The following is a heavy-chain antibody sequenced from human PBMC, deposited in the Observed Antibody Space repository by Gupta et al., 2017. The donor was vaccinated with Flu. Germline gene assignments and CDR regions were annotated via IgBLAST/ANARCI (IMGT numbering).Heavy chain of an antibody. Sequence: QPPGKGLEWIGNINHSGKIYYNPSLQSRVTISVDTSKNQLSLELSSVTAADTAVYYCARRVPGTKSYYSWFDPWGQGTLVTVSS. CDR3: ARRVPGTKSYYSWFDP. CDR2: INHSGKI. J-gene: IGHJ5*02. D-gene: IGHD3-10*01. V-gene: IGHV4-39*01.